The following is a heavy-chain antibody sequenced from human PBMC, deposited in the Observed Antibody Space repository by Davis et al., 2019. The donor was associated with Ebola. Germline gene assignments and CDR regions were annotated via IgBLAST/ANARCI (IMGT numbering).Heavy chain of an antibody. D-gene: IGHD3-3*01. V-gene: IGHV1-18*01. CDR2: ISAYNGNT. CDR1: GYTFTSYG. J-gene: IGHJ4*02. CDR3: ARGSHYEDFDY. Sequence: ASVKVSCKASGYTFTSYGISWVRQAPGQGLEWMGWISAYNGNTNYTQKPQGRVTMTPDTSTSTAYMELRSLRSDDTAVYYCARGSHYEDFDYWGQGTLVTVSS.